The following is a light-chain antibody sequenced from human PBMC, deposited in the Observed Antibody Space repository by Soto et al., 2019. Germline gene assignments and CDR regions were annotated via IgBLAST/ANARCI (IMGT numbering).Light chain of an antibody. V-gene: IGKV1-5*03. Sequence: DGPMTQSTSTLSPSVGDRLAISCRAGQSSGPWLAWYQQKPGKAPKVLIYKTSSLESGVPSRFSGNRSGKEFTLTISSLQPDDLSTDYGQQYNDFFYTFGQGTKVDI. J-gene: IGKJ2*01. CDR3: QQYNDFFYT. CDR2: KTS. CDR1: QSSGPW.